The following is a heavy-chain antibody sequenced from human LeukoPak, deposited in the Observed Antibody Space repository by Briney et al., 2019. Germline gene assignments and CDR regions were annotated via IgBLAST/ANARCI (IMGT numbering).Heavy chain of an antibody. CDR1: GFTFGSYA. J-gene: IGHJ4*02. CDR2: IKQDGSEK. D-gene: IGHD6-13*01. CDR3: AREQQLVGNFDY. Sequence: PGGSLRLSCAASGFTFGSYAMSWVRQAPGKGLEWVANIKQDGSEKYYVDSVKGRFTISRDNAKNSLYLQMNSLRAEDTAVYYCAREQQLVGNFDYWGQGTLVTVSS. V-gene: IGHV3-7*01.